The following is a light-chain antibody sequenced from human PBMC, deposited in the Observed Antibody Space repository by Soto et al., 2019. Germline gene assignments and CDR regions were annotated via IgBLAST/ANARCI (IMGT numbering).Light chain of an antibody. V-gene: IGKV3-11*01. CDR1: QSIGTY. Sequence: EIVLTQSPATLSVSPGEGVTLSCRASQSIGTYLAWYRQRPGQAPRLLIYDTSNRATGTPDRFSGSGAGTDFTPTISSLGPEDFAVYYCQHRLNWPWTFGQGNKGEIK. J-gene: IGKJ1*01. CDR3: QHRLNWPWT. CDR2: DTS.